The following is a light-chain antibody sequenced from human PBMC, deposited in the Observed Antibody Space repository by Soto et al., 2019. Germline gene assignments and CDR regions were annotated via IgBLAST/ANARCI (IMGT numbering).Light chain of an antibody. CDR1: RSDVGGYNY. CDR2: EVS. Sequence: QSALTQPASVSGSPGQSITISCTGTRSDVGGYNYVSWYQQHPGKAPKLKIYEVSNRPSGVSFRFSGSKSGNTASLTISGLQAEDEADYYCSSYTSSTAYVFGTGTKVTVL. CDR3: SSYTSSTAYV. V-gene: IGLV2-14*01. J-gene: IGLJ1*01.